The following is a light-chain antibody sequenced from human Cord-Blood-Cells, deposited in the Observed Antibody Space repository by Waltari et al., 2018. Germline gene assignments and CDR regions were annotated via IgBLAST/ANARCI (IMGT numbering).Light chain of an antibody. CDR1: PSVLYSSNNKNY. V-gene: IGKV4-1*01. Sequence: DIVMTQSPDSLAVSLGERAPINCTSSPSVLYSSNNKNYLAWYQQKPGQPPKLLIYWASTRESGVPDRFSGSGSGTDFTLTISSLQAEDVAVYYCQQDYSTPLTFGGGTKVEIK. CDR2: WAS. CDR3: QQDYSTPLT. J-gene: IGKJ4*01.